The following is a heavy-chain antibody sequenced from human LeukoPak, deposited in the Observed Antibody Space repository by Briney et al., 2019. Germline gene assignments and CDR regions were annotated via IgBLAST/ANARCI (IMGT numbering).Heavy chain of an antibody. CDR3: ARLPGTSRFDP. CDR1: GCSISSHY. V-gene: IGHV4-59*08. Sequence: LETLSLTCTGSGCSISSHYWSWIRQPPGKGLEWIGYIYYSGSTNYNPSLKRRVTISVDTSKNQFSLKLRPVTAADTAVYYCARLPGTSRFDPWGQGTLVIVSS. D-gene: IGHD2-2*01. J-gene: IGHJ5*02. CDR2: IYYSGST.